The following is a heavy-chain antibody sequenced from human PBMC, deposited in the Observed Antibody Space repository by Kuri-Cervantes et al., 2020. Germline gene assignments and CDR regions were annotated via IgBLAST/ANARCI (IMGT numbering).Heavy chain of an antibody. J-gene: IGHJ4*02. D-gene: IGHD3-10*01. V-gene: IGHV4-34*01. CDR2: INHSGST. CDR3: ASMVRGQYYFDY. Sequence: GSLRLSCVVYGGSFSGYYWSWIRQPPGKGLEWIGEINHSGSTNYNPSLKSRVTISVDTSKNQFSLKLSSVTAADTAVYYCASMVRGQYYFDYWGQGTLVTVSS. CDR1: GGSFSGYY.